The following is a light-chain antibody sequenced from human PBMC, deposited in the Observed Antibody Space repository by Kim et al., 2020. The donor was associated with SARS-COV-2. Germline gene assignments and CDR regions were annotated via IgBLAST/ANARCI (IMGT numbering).Light chain of an antibody. CDR3: HQYAAAPRT. Sequence: YHGERDTLSCRASQSVSSTYLAWYQRKPGQAPRLLIYGASNRATDIPDRFSGSGSGTDFILTISSLGPEDFAVYSCHQYAAAPRTFGQGTKVDIK. CDR2: GAS. J-gene: IGKJ1*01. V-gene: IGKV3-20*01. CDR1: QSVSSTY.